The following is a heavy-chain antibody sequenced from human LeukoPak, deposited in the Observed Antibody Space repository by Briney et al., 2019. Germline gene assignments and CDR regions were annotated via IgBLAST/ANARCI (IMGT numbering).Heavy chain of an antibody. CDR2: IYYRGST. Sequence: PSETLSLTCTVSGGSISSDYWSWIRQPPGKGLEWIGYIYYRGSTNYNPSLKSRVTISVDTSENRFSLKLSSVTATDTAVYYCARDCSGGSCYGAFDIWGQGTMVTVSS. CDR1: GGSISSDY. D-gene: IGHD2-15*01. CDR3: ARDCSGGSCYGAFDI. V-gene: IGHV4-59*12. J-gene: IGHJ3*02.